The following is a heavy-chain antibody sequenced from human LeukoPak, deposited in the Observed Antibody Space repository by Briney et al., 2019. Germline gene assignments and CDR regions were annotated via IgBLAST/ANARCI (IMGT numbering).Heavy chain of an antibody. CDR3: ATSSRSSPDFDY. J-gene: IGHJ4*02. V-gene: IGHV3-30-3*01. CDR2: ISYDGSNK. Sequence: GGSLRLSCAASGFTFSSYAMHWVRQAPGKGLEWVAVISYDGSNKYYADSVKGRFTISRDNSKNTLYLQMNSLRAEDTAVYYCATSSRSSPDFDYWGQGTLVTVSS. D-gene: IGHD6-13*01. CDR1: GFTFSSYA.